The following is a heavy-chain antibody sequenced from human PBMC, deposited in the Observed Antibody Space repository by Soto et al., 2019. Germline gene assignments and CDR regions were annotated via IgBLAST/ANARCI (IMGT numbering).Heavy chain of an antibody. D-gene: IGHD6-13*01. CDR2: IYTSGST. V-gene: IGHV4-4*07. Sequence: SETLSLTCTVSGGSISSYYWSWIRQPAGKGLEWIGRIYTSGSTNYNPSLKSRVTMSVDTSKNQFSLKLSSVTAADTAVYYCARGGGSSWYSRINYFDYWGQGTLVTVSS. J-gene: IGHJ4*02. CDR1: GGSISSYY. CDR3: ARGGGSSWYSRINYFDY.